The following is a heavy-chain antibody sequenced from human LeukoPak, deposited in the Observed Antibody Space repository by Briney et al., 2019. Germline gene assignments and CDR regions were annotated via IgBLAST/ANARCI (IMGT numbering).Heavy chain of an antibody. V-gene: IGHV1-2*02. J-gene: IGHJ4*02. D-gene: IGHD2-2*01. CDR1: GYTFTGYY. CDR2: INPNSGGT. CDR3: ARQYQLDAYFDY. Sequence: ASVKVSCKASGYTFTGYYMHWVRQAPGQGLEWMGWINPNSGGTNYAQKFQGRVTMTRDTSISTAYMELSRLRSDDTAVYYCARQYQLDAYFDYWGQGTLVTVSS.